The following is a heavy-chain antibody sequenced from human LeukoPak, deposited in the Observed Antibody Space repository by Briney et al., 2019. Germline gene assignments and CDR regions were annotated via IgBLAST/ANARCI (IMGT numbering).Heavy chain of an antibody. D-gene: IGHD6-13*01. CDR2: IGTAGDT. V-gene: IGHV3-13*01. CDR3: ARGSSSWYWSDAFDI. Sequence: GRSLRLSCAASGFTFSSYDMHWVRQATGKGLEWVSAIGTAGDTYYPGSVKGRFTISRENAKNSLYLQMNSLRAGDTAVYYCARGSSSWYWSDAFDIWGQGTMVTVSS. CDR1: GFTFSSYD. J-gene: IGHJ3*02.